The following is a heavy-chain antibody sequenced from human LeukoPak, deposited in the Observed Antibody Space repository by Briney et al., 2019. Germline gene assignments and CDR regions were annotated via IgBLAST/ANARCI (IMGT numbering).Heavy chain of an antibody. D-gene: IGHD1-1*01. V-gene: IGHV4-30-4*01. CDR1: GGSTSSGDYY. CDR2: IYYSGST. J-gene: IGHJ5*02. CDR3: ARNYWNDPYNWFDP. Sequence: PSETLSLTCTVSGGSTSSGDYYWSWIRQPPGKGLEWIGYIYYSGSTYYNPSLKSRVTISVDTSKNQFSLKLSSVTAADTAVYYCARNYWNDPYNWFDPWGQGTLVTVSS.